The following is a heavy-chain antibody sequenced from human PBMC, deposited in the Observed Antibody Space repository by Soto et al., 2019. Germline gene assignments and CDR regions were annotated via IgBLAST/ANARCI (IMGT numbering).Heavy chain of an antibody. CDR2: FDPEDGEE. J-gene: IGHJ4*02. CDR1: GYTLTELS. Sequence: ASVKVSCKVSGYTLTELSMHWVRQAPGKGLEWMGGFDPEDGEEIYAQKFQGRVTMTEDTSTDTAYKELSSLRSEDTAVYYCATRTLDSSGWTFDYWGQGTLVTVS. D-gene: IGHD6-19*01. CDR3: ATRTLDSSGWTFDY. V-gene: IGHV1-24*01.